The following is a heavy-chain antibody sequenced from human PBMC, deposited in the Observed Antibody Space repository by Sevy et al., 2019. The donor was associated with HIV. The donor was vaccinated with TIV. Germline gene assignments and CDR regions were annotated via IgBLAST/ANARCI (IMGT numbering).Heavy chain of an antibody. CDR1: GYTLSEVS. D-gene: IGHD2-2*01. CDR2: FVPEDGEI. J-gene: IGHJ4*02. CDR3: VIGDTPRLTGSGTRLKDQSLNYFHF. Sequence: VSVKVSCKVPGYTLSEVSMHWVRQAPGKGLEWMGGFVPEDGEIVYPQKLQGRVTVAEDTLTDTAYLEVTNLRSEDTATYFCVIGDTPRLTGSGTRLKDQSLNYFHFWGQGTLVTVSS. V-gene: IGHV1-24*01.